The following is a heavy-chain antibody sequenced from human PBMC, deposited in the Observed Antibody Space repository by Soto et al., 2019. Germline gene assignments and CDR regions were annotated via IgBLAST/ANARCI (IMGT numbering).Heavy chain of an antibody. CDR3: ANGHWICTNCREGPGDY. Sequence: QVQLVESGGGVVQPGRSLRLSCAASGFTLSIYGMHWVRQAPGKGLEWVALTSYDGSNKYYADSVKGRFTISRDISKNTVVLQMDSLRDEDTAVYYWANGHWICTNCREGPGDYWGQGTLVTVSS. CDR1: GFTLSIYG. D-gene: IGHD2-2*01. J-gene: IGHJ4*02. CDR2: TSYDGSNK. V-gene: IGHV3-30*18.